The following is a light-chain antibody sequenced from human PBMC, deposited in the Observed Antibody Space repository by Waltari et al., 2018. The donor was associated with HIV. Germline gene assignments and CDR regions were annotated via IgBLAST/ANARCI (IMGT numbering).Light chain of an antibody. J-gene: IGLJ3*02. CDR3: SSYVGSSTSWL. CDR2: DVT. Sequence: QSALTQPASVSGSPGQSIVISCTGTSDDVGYYNYFSCYQQHPGQVPKLVIYDVTSRPSGVSNRFSGSKSGNTASLTISGLRADDEADYYCSSYVGSSTSWLFGGGTKLTV. CDR1: SDDVGYYNY. V-gene: IGLV2-14*03.